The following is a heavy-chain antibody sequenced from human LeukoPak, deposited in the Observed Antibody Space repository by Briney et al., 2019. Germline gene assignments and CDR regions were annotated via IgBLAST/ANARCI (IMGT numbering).Heavy chain of an antibody. CDR3: VKDSVVVAGLVNYFDY. CDR2: ISGGGGDT. D-gene: IGHD6-19*01. Sequence: TGGSLTLSCAASGFTFSNYAMSWVRQAPGKGLEWVWAISGGGGDTFYTDSVKGRFTISRDNSKNTLYLQMKGLRAEDTAVYYCVKDSVVVAGLVNYFDYWGQGTLVTVSS. CDR1: GFTFSNYA. J-gene: IGHJ4*02. V-gene: IGHV3-23*01.